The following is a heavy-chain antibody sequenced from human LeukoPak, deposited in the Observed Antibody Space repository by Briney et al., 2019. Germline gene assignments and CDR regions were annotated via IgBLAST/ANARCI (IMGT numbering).Heavy chain of an antibody. D-gene: IGHD3-16*01. V-gene: IGHV4-61*01. CDR1: GGSISSSSYY. CDR3: ARASSVLFRFDP. CDR2: IYYSGST. Sequence: SETLSLTCTVSGGSISSSSYYWSWIRQPPGKGLEWIGYIYYSGSTNYNPSLKSRVTISVDTSKNQFSLKLSSVTAADTAVYYCARASSVLFRFDPWGQGTLVTVSS. J-gene: IGHJ5*02.